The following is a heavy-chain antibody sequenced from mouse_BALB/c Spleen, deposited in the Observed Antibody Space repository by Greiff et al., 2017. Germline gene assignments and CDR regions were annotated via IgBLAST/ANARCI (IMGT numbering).Heavy chain of an antibody. J-gene: IGHJ2*01. V-gene: IGHV5-15*02. CDR1: GFTFSDYG. CDR3: AREGNYGFDY. CDR2: ISNLAYSI. Sequence: EVMLVESGGGLVQPGGSRKLSCAASGFTFSDYGMAWVRQAPGKGPEWVAFISNLAYSIYYADTVTGRFTISRENAKNTLYLEMSSLRSEDTAMYYCAREGNYGFDYWGQGTTLTVSS. D-gene: IGHD2-1*01.